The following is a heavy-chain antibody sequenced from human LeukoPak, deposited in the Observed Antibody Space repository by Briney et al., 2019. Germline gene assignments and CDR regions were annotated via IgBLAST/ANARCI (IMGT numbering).Heavy chain of an antibody. CDR3: AKAPTYYYGSGSYYFDY. CDR2: ISYDGSNK. D-gene: IGHD3-10*01. Sequence: GGSLRLSCAASGFTFSSYGMHWVRQAPGKGLEWVAVISYDGSNKYYADSVKGRFTISRDNSKNTLYLQMNSLRAEDTAVYYCAKAPTYYYGSGSYYFDYWGQGTLVTVSS. J-gene: IGHJ4*02. CDR1: GFTFSSYG. V-gene: IGHV3-30*06.